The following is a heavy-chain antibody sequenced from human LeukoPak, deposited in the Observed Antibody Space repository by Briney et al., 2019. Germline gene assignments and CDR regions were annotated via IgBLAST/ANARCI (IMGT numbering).Heavy chain of an antibody. CDR3: AKGTTITSPFDY. Sequence: GESLRLSCAASGFTFSSYAMSWDRQAPGKGLEWVSTISDSGGSTYYADSVKGRFTISRDNFKNTLYLEMNSLRAEDTAVYYCAKGTTITSPFDYWGQGTLVTVSS. J-gene: IGHJ4*02. CDR1: GFTFSSYA. CDR2: ISDSGGST. D-gene: IGHD3-10*01. V-gene: IGHV3-23*01.